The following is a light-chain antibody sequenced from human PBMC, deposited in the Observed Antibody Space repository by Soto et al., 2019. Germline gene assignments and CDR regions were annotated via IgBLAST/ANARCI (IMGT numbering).Light chain of an antibody. CDR2: WAS. CDR3: QQYNSYSKT. V-gene: IGKV4-1*01. Sequence: DLVRPQSPDSLAVWLGERATIYCRSRQSVLYSSNNKNYLSWHQHKPGQPPKLLIYWASTRESGVPDRFSGSGSGTDFTLTISSLQPDDSASYYCQQYNSYSKTFGQGTKVDIK. CDR1: QSVLYSSNNKNY. J-gene: IGKJ1*01.